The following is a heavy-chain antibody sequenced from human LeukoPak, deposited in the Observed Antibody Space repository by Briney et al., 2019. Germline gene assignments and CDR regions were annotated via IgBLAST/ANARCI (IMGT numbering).Heavy chain of an antibody. Sequence: PGGSLRLSCAASGFTFSSYSMNWVRQAPGKGLEWVSYISSSSSTIYYADSVKGRFTISRDNAKNSLYLQMNSLRAEDTAVYYCASRRGDSGSSSFWGQGTLVTVSS. V-gene: IGHV3-48*04. CDR1: GFTFSSYS. D-gene: IGHD1-26*01. CDR3: ASRRGDSGSSSF. J-gene: IGHJ4*02. CDR2: ISSSSSTI.